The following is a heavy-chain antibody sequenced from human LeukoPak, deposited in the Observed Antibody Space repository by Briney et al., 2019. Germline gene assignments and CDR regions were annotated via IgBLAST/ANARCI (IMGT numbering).Heavy chain of an antibody. CDR1: RFTFSSYA. J-gene: IGHJ4*02. CDR2: LTSDGGST. CDR3: AKSLVRWAFDY. V-gene: IGHV3-23*01. Sequence: PGGSLRLSCAASRFTFSSYAMSWVRQAPGKGLEWVSSLTSDGGSTEYADSVKGRFTISRDNSKNTLYLQMNSLRVEDTALYFCAKSLVRWAFDYWGQGALVSVSS. D-gene: IGHD4-23*01.